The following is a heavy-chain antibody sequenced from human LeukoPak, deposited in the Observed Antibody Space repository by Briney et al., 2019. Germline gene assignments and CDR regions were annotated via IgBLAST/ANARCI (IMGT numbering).Heavy chain of an antibody. CDR2: IYYSGST. V-gene: IGHV4-31*03. D-gene: IGHD2-2*01. J-gene: IGHJ6*02. Sequence: SQTLSLTCTVSGGSISSGGYYWSWIRQHPGKGLEWIGYIYYSGSTYYNPSLKSRVTISVDTSKNQFSLKLSSVTAADTAVYYCARGSRYCCSTSCYVTDYYYYYGMDVWGQGTTVTVSS. CDR3: ARGSRYCCSTSCYVTDYYYYYGMDV. CDR1: GGSISSGGYY.